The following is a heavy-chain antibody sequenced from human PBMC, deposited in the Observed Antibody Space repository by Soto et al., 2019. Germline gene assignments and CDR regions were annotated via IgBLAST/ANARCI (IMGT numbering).Heavy chain of an antibody. CDR1: GFTFSSYA. Sequence: EVQLLESGGGLVQPGGSLRLSCAASGFTFSSYAMSWVRQAPGKGLEWVSAISGSGGTTYYADSVKGRFTFSRDNSKNTLYMQMNSLRDEDTAVYYCAKTAHGCFSAFETWGQGTMVTVSS. D-gene: IGHD2-15*01. CDR3: AKTAHGCFSAFET. CDR2: ISGSGGTT. J-gene: IGHJ3*02. V-gene: IGHV3-23*01.